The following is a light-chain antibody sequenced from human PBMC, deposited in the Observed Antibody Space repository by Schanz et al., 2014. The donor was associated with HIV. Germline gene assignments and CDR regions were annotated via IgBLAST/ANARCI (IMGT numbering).Light chain of an antibody. CDR2: GAS. CDR3: QQYANPPIT. V-gene: IGKV3-20*01. J-gene: IGKJ5*01. CDR1: QSVRSNY. Sequence: EIVLTQSPGTLSLSPGERATLSCRASQSVRSNYLAWYQQKPGQAPRLLIYGASSRATGIPARFSGSGSGTDFTLTISRLEPEDFAVYFCQQYANPPITFGQGTRLEIK.